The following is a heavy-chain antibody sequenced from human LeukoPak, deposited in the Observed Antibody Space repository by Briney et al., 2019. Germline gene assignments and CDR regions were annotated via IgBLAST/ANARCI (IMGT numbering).Heavy chain of an antibody. J-gene: IGHJ6*02. V-gene: IGHV4-34*01. CDR3: ARDRGLVRGYGMDV. Sequence: PSETLSLTCAVYGGSFSGYYWSWIRQPPGKGLEWIGEINHSGSTNYNPSLKSRVTISVDTSKNQFSLKLSSVTAADTAVYYCARDRGLVRGYGMDVWGQGTTVTVSS. CDR2: INHSGST. D-gene: IGHD3-10*01. CDR1: GGSFSGYY.